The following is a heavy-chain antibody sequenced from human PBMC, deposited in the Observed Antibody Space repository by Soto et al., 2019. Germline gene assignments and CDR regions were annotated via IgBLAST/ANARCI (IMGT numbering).Heavy chain of an antibody. CDR2: ISTNGSTI. J-gene: IGHJ6*02. D-gene: IGHD3-10*01. Sequence: EVQLVESGGALVQPGGSLRLSCAASGLTFSSHEMNWVRQAPGKGLEWVSYISTNGSTIYYAASVKGRFTISRDNANNSLFLQMNSLRAEDTAVYYCAKAAGNVVRGLYGMDVWGQGTTVTVSS. CDR1: GLTFSSHE. V-gene: IGHV3-48*03. CDR3: AKAAGNVVRGLYGMDV.